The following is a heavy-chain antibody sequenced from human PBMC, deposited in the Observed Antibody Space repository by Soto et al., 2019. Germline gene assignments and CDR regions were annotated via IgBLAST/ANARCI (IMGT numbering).Heavy chain of an antibody. D-gene: IGHD4-17*01. J-gene: IGHJ4*02. CDR3: AKDRVDYGEYRGLDY. CDR2: ISGSGTNR. Sequence: EVQLLESGGGLVQPGGSLRLSCAATGFTFSSYAMTWVRQAPGKGLEWVSAISGSGTNRYYADSVKGRFTISRDTSKNTLYLQMNSLRAEDTAVYYCAKDRVDYGEYRGLDYWGQGTLVTVSS. V-gene: IGHV3-23*01. CDR1: GFTFSSYA.